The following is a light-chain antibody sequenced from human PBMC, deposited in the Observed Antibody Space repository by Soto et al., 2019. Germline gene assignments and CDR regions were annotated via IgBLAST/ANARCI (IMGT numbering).Light chain of an antibody. V-gene: IGKV3-15*01. CDR3: QHYNNWPPFT. Sequence: EIVMTQSPATLSVSPGERATLSCRASQSVSSNLAWYQQKPGQAPRLLIYGASTRATGIPARFSGSGSGTELTLTISSLQSEDFAVYYCQHYNNWPPFTFGPGTKVDIK. J-gene: IGKJ3*01. CDR1: QSVSSN. CDR2: GAS.